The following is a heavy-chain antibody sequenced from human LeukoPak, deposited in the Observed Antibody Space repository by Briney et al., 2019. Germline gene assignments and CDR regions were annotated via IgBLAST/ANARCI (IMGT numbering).Heavy chain of an antibody. CDR1: GFTFSSYA. V-gene: IGHV3-23*01. Sequence: GGSLRLSCAASGFTFSSYAMSWVRQAPGKGLEWVSAISGSGGSTYYADSVKGRFTISRDNSKNTLYLQMNSLRAEVTAVYYCATWFGELLSGVYDYWGQGTLVTVSS. J-gene: IGHJ4*02. CDR3: ATWFGELLSGVYDY. CDR2: ISGSGGST. D-gene: IGHD3-10*01.